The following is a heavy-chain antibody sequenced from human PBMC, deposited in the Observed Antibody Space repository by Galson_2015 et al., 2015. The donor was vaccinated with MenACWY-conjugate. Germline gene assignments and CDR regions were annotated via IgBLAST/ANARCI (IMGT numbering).Heavy chain of an antibody. J-gene: IGHJ6*02. CDR3: ARHPPGGRGMDV. Sequence: QSGAEVKKPGESLKTSCKGSGYSFTNYWIAWVRQMPGKGLEWVGLIDPVNSNIRYSPSFQGQVTISADESISTAYLQWSSLKASDTATYYCARHPPGGRGMDVWGQGTTVTVSS. D-gene: IGHD1-26*01. CDR1: GYSFTNYW. V-gene: IGHV5-51*01. CDR2: IDPVNSNI.